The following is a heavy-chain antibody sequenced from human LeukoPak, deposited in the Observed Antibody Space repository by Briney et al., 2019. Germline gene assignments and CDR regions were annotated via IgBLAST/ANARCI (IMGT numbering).Heavy chain of an antibody. V-gene: IGHV1-18*01. D-gene: IGHD1-26*01. CDR1: GYTFTSYG. CDR2: ISAYNGNT. Sequence: ASVKVSCKASGYTFTSYGISWVRQAPGQGLEWMGWISAYNGNTNYAQKLQGRVTMTTDTSTSTAYMELRSLRSDDTAVYYCATSPFTNSGSYYRYFDYWSQGTLVTVSS. J-gene: IGHJ4*02. CDR3: ATSPFTNSGSYYRYFDY.